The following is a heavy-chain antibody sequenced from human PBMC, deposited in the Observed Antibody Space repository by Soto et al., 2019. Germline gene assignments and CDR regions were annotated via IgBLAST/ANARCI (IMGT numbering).Heavy chain of an antibody. V-gene: IGHV1-18*01. CDR1: GYSFTNYG. D-gene: IGHD3-22*01. CDR3: ARPNYDSSGYYSTHNWFDP. CDR2: ISAYSGHT. J-gene: IGHJ5*02. Sequence: QVQLVQSGAEVKKPGASVKVSCKASGYSFTNYGISWVRQAPGQGLEWMGWISAYSGHTNYAQKFQGRVTMSTDTSTSTACMDLRSLRSDDTAVYYCARPNYDSSGYYSTHNWFDPWGQGTLVTVSS.